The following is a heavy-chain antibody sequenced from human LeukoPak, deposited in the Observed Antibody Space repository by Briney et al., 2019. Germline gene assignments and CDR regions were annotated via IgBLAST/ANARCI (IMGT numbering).Heavy chain of an antibody. V-gene: IGHV1-18*01. Sequence: ASVKVSCKPSGYTFTSYGIIWVRQAPGQGLEWMGWISAYNGNRNYAQKLQGRVTMTTDTSTSTAYTELRSLRSDDTAVYYCARGGPGWDSSSWYNYWGQGTLVTVSS. D-gene: IGHD6-13*01. J-gene: IGHJ4*02. CDR3: ARGGPGWDSSSWYNY. CDR2: ISAYNGNR. CDR1: GYTFTSYG.